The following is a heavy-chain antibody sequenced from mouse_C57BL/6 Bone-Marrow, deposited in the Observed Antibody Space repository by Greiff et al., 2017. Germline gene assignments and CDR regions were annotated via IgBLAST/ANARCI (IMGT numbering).Heavy chain of an antibody. CDR3: ARLEVDDSSGDWYFDV. CDR1: GYTFTSYD. CDR2: FYPRDGST. V-gene: IGHV1-85*01. Sequence: QVQLKQSGPELVKPGASVKLSCKASGYTFTSYDINWVKQRPGQGLEWIGWFYPRDGSTKYNEKLKGKATLTVDTSSSTAYMELHSLTSEDSAVYFCARLEVDDSSGDWYFDVWGTGTTVTVSS. D-gene: IGHD1-1*01. J-gene: IGHJ1*03.